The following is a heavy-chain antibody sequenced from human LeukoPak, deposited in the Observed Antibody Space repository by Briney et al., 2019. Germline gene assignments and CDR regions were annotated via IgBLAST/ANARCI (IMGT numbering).Heavy chain of an antibody. Sequence: VASVKVSCKASGYTFTSYYMHWVRQAPGQGLEWMGWINPNSGGTNYAQKFQGRVTMTRDTSISTAYMELSRLRSDDTAVYYCARAMSGYSSSSDFDYWGQGTLVTVSS. CDR1: GYTFTSYY. V-gene: IGHV1-2*02. D-gene: IGHD6-6*01. CDR3: ARAMSGYSSSSDFDY. J-gene: IGHJ4*02. CDR2: INPNSGGT.